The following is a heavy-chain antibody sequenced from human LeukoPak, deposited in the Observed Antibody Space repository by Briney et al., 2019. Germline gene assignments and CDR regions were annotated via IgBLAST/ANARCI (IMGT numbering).Heavy chain of an antibody. Sequence: ASVKVSCKASGYTFTSYCMHWVRQAPGQGLEWMGIINPSGGSTSYAQKFQGRVTMTRDTSTSTVYMELSSLRSEDTAVYYCARDLFEGAAAGEDNWFDPWGQGTLVTVSS. CDR3: ARDLFEGAAAGEDNWFDP. V-gene: IGHV1-46*01. CDR1: GYTFTSYC. J-gene: IGHJ5*02. D-gene: IGHD6-13*01. CDR2: INPSGGST.